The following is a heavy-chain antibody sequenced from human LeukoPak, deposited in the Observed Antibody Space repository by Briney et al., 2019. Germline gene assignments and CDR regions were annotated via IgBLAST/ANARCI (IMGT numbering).Heavy chain of an antibody. D-gene: IGHD6-6*01. CDR3: AKDLRDSSSAFDY. V-gene: IGHV3-30*18. CDR2: ISYDGSNK. CDR1: GFTFSSYG. Sequence: GRSLRLSCAASGFTFSSYGMHWVRQAPGKGLEWVAVISYDGSNKYYADSVKGRFTISRDNSKNTLYLQMNSLRAEDTAVYYCAKDLRDSSSAFDYWGQGTLVTVSS. J-gene: IGHJ4*02.